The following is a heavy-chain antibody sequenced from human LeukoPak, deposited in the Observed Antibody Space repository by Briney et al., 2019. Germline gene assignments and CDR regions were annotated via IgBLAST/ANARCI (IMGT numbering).Heavy chain of an antibody. J-gene: IGHJ6*02. CDR2: INSDGSST. V-gene: IGHV3-74*01. CDR3: ASQAVVGTSYYYYGMDV. D-gene: IGHD6-19*01. Sequence: GGSLRLSCAASGFTFSSYWMHWVRQAPGKGLVWVSRINSDGSSTSYADSVKGRFTISRDNAKNTLYLQMNSLRAEDTAVYYCASQAVVGTSYYYYGMDVWGQGTTVTVSS. CDR1: GFTFSSYW.